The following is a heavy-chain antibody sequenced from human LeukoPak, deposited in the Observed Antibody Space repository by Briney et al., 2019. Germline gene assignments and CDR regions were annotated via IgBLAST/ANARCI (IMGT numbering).Heavy chain of an antibody. D-gene: IGHD3-10*01. CDR2: IWYDGSNK. Sequence: GGPLRLSCAASGFTFSSYGMHWVRQAPGKGLEWVAVIWYDGSNKYYVDSVKGRFTISRDNSKNSLYLQMNSLRAEDTAIYYCARDGPYYSAYWGQGTLVTVSS. J-gene: IGHJ4*02. CDR1: GFTFSSYG. CDR3: ARDGPYYSAY. V-gene: IGHV3-33*01.